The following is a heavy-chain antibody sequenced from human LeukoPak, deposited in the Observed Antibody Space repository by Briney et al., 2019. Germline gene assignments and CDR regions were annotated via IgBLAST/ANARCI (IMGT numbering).Heavy chain of an antibody. D-gene: IGHD3-10*01. CDR3: AKGPAPPAYYYGSGSYHHTLLDY. CDR1: GFTFSSYA. CDR2: ISGSGGST. Sequence: PGGSLRLSCAASGFTFSSYAMSWVRQAPGKGLEWVSAISGSGGSTYYADSVKGRFTISRDNSKNTLYLQMNSLRAEDTAVYYRAKGPAPPAYYYGSGSYHHTLLDYWGQGTLVTVSS. V-gene: IGHV3-23*01. J-gene: IGHJ4*02.